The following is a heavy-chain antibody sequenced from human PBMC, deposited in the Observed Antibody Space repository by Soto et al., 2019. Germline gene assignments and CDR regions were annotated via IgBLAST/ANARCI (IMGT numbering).Heavy chain of an antibody. Sequence: PSETLSLTCTVSGVSINSYFWILLRQPPGKGLEWIGYIYYSGSTNSNPSLKRRVTISVDTSKNQFSLKLSSVTAADTAVYYCARGLRFLEEAYWGQGTLVTVSS. V-gene: IGHV4-59*01. CDR2: IYYSGST. CDR1: GVSINSYF. J-gene: IGHJ4*02. D-gene: IGHD3-3*01. CDR3: ARGLRFLEEAY.